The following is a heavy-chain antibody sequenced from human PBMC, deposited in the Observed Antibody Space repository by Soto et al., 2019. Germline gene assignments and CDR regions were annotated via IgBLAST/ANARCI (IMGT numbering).Heavy chain of an antibody. D-gene: IGHD6-25*01. CDR3: TREAGWQRMVPYD. CDR1: GYTFTSYG. Sequence: QVQLVQSGTEVKKSGASVNVSCKAFGYTFTSYGFSWVRQVPGQGLEWLGWFSAFNGDTQYAQTMKGRLTVTTDTSTTTVHMELRSLTPADTAVYYCTREAGWQRMVPYDWGQGTLVTVS. J-gene: IGHJ4*02. CDR2: FSAFNGDT. V-gene: IGHV1-18*04.